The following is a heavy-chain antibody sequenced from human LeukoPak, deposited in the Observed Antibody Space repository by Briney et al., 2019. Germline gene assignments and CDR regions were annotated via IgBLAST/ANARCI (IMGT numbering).Heavy chain of an antibody. J-gene: IGHJ4*02. D-gene: IGHD3-16*01. Sequence: SQTLSLTCAISGDSVSSTSAAWNWLRQSPSRGLEWLGRAYYRSKWSIEYAPSVESRITINPDASKNQSSLQLVSVTPEDTAMYYCAGGFVGGGWHAYWGQGTLVTVSS. CDR3: AGGFVGGGWHAY. CDR2: AYYRSKWSI. CDR1: GDSVSSTSAA. V-gene: IGHV6-1*01.